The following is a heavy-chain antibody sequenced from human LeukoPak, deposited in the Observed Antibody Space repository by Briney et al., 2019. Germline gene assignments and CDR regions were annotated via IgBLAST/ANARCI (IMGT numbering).Heavy chain of an antibody. CDR1: GFTFSSYW. D-gene: IGHD1-7*01. CDR2: IASDGSST. Sequence: GGSLRLSCAASGFTFSSYWMNWVRQAPGKGLVWVSRIASDGSSTTYADSVKGRFSISRDNAKNTLYLQMNSLRAEDTAVYYCAKVVELEENWFDPWGQGTLVTVSS. CDR3: AKVVELEENWFDP. J-gene: IGHJ5*02. V-gene: IGHV3-74*01.